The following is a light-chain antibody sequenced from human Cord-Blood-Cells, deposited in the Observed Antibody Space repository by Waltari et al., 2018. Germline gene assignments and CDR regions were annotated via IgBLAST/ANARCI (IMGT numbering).Light chain of an antibody. Sequence: DIVMTQSPDPPAVSLGERANIHCTSRPSVLYSFNNKNYLAWYQQKPGQPPKLLIYRASTRETGVPDRFSGSGSGTDFTLTISSLQAEDVAVYYCQQYYSTPYSFGQGTKLEIK. CDR3: QQYYSTPYS. J-gene: IGKJ2*03. V-gene: IGKV4-1*01. CDR2: RAS. CDR1: PSVLYSFNNKNY.